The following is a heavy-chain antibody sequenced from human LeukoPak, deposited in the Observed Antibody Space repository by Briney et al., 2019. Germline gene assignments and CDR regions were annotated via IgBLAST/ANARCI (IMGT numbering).Heavy chain of an antibody. CDR1: GYTLTELS. CDR2: FDPEDGET. CDR3: ATGFYDFWSAPLKNYYYGMDV. V-gene: IGHV1-24*01. D-gene: IGHD3-3*01. Sequence: GASVKVSCKVSGYTLTELSMHWVRQAPGKGLEWMGGFDPEDGETIYAQKFQGRVTMTEDTSTDTAYMELNGLRSEDTAVYYCATGFYDFWSAPLKNYYYGMDVWGQGTTVTVSS. J-gene: IGHJ6*02.